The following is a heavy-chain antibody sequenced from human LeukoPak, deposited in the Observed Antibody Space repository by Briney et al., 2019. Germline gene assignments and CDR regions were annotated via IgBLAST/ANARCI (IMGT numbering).Heavy chain of an antibody. Sequence: ASVKVSCKASGGTFSSYAISWVRQAPGQGLEWMGGIIPIFGTTNYAQKFQGRVTMTRNTSISTAYMELSSLTSEDTAVYYCARSGSRTRVDSHKYMDVWDKGTTLTVSS. CDR2: IIPIFGTT. D-gene: IGHD3-3*01. CDR3: ARSGSRTRVDSHKYMDV. J-gene: IGHJ6*03. V-gene: IGHV1-69*05. CDR1: GGTFSSYA.